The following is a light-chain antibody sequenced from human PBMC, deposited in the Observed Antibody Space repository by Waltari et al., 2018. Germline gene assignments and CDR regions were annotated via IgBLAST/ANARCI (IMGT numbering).Light chain of an antibody. CDR3: QQYEDVPYT. V-gene: IGKV1-33*01. Sequence: IQLTQSQSSLSASVGDSVTITCQASQDISSYLNWYQQRPGKAPKLLIYDVSNLESGVPSRFSGGGSGTDFSFTISSLQSEDIATYYCQQYEDVPYTFGQGTKLMIK. CDR1: QDISSY. J-gene: IGKJ2*01. CDR2: DVS.